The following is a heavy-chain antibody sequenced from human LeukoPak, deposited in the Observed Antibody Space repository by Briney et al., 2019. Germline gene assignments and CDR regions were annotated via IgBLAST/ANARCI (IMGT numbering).Heavy chain of an antibody. CDR1: GVTISRYA. D-gene: IGHD1-7*01. Sequence: PGGPLRLSCAASGVTISRYAMSWVRQAPGKGLEWVSQIGGSGGGTTFYAASVKGRFTIPRDDSKNTLSLQMNSLRADDTAVYYCADWNYVDNWGQGTLVTVSS. J-gene: IGHJ4*02. CDR3: ADWNYVDN. CDR2: IGGSGGGTT. V-gene: IGHV3-23*01.